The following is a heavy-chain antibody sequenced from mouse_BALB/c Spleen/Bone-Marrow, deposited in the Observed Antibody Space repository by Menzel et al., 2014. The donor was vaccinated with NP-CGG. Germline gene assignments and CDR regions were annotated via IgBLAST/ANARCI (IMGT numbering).Heavy chain of an antibody. V-gene: IGHV2-2*02. D-gene: IGHD2-14*01. CDR1: GFSLTNYG. Sequence: QVHVKQSGPGLVQPSQSLSITCTVSGFSLTNYGEHWVRQSPGKGLEWLGVIWSGGSTDYNAAFISRLTISKDNSKSQVFFKMNSLQANDTAIYYCAKKPTIGTSAYWGQGSTLSVSS. J-gene: IGHJ2*01. CDR3: AKKPTIGTSAY. CDR2: IWSGGST.